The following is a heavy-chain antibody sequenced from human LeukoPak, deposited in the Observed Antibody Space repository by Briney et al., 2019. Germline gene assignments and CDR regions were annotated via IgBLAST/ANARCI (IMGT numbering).Heavy chain of an antibody. CDR1: GYTFTSYD. CDR3: AKGYYDGGDYHYEGGGVDS. D-gene: IGHD3-22*01. CDR2: MNPNSGNT. Sequence: ASVKVSCKASGYTFTSYDINWVRQATGQGLEWMGWMNPNSGNTGYAQKFQGRVTMTRNTSISTAYMELSRLRSDDTAVYYCAKGYYDGGDYHYEGGGVDSWGQGTHVTVSS. V-gene: IGHV1-8*01. J-gene: IGHJ4*02.